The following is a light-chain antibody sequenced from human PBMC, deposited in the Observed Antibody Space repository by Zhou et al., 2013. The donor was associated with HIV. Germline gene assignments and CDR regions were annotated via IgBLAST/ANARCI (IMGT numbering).Light chain of an antibody. CDR2: AAS. J-gene: IGKJ4*01. CDR3: QQYDHLPPLT. Sequence: IQLTQSPSSLSASVGDRVTITCQASQDINNYLNWYQQKPGKAPKLLIYAASTLETGVPLRFSGSGSGTDFTFTISGLQAEDVATYYCQQYDHLPPLTFGGGTKVEI. V-gene: IGKV1-33*01. CDR1: QDINNY.